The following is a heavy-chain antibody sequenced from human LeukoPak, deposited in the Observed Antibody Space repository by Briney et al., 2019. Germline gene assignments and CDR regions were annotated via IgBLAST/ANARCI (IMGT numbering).Heavy chain of an antibody. CDR3: ARGSGSGWPLDR. Sequence: PGGSLRLSCAASAVIVSRNFMSWVRQAPGKGLQWVAIMYAGGTTDYSDSVRGRFHISRDSSNNTLSLQINSLRVEDTAVYYCARGSGSGWPLDRWGQGALVSVSS. CDR1: AVIVSRNF. J-gene: IGHJ5*02. D-gene: IGHD6-19*01. V-gene: IGHV3-53*01. CDR2: MYAGGTT.